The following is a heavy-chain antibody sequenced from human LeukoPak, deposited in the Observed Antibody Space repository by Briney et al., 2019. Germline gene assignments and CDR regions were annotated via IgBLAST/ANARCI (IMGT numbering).Heavy chain of an antibody. D-gene: IGHD6-13*01. J-gene: IGHJ4*02. Sequence: PGGSLRLSCAASGFTFDDYAIYWVRQGPGRGLEWVSLISGDGGSIYYADSVKGRFTISRDNSKNSLYLQMNSLRTEDTALYYCAKEDYSSSWHALDYWGQGTLVTVSS. V-gene: IGHV3-43*02. CDR1: GFTFDDYA. CDR3: AKEDYSSSWHALDY. CDR2: ISGDGGSI.